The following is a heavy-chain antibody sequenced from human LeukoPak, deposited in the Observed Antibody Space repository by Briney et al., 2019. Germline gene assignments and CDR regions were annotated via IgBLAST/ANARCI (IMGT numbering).Heavy chain of an antibody. J-gene: IGHJ5*02. CDR1: GGSISSGGYY. CDR2: ISGSGGST. V-gene: IGHV3-23*01. Sequence: LSLTCTVSGGSISSGGYYWSWVRQAPGKGLEWVSGISGSGGSTYYADSVKGRFTISRDTSKNTLYLQMNTLRAEDTAVYYCAKEGGSSTWYDGWFDPWGQGTLVTVSS. D-gene: IGHD6-13*01. CDR3: AKEGGSSTWYDGWFDP.